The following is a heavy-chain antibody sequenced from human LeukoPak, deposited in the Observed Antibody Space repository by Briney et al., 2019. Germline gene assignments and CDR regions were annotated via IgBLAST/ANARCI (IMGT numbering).Heavy chain of an antibody. CDR1: GFTVSSNY. V-gene: IGHV3-53*05. CDR3: AKDQGDYPIYYFDY. D-gene: IGHD4-17*01. J-gene: IGHJ4*02. CDR2: IYSGGST. Sequence: GGSLRLSCAASGFTVSSNYMSWVRQAPGKGLEWVSVIYSGGSTYYADSVKGRFTISRDNSKNTLYLQMNSLRAEDTAVYYCAKDQGDYPIYYFDYWGQGTLVTVSS.